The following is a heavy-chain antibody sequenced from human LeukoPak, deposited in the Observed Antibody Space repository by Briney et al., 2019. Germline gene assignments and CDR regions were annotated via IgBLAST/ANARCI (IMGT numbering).Heavy chain of an antibody. J-gene: IGHJ3*02. V-gene: IGHV4-34*01. Sequence: SETLSLTCAVYGGSFSGYYWSWIRQPPGKGLEWIGEINHSGSTNYNPSLKSRVTISVDTSKNQFSLKLSSVTAADTAVYYCARCRMVPVLLGAFDIWGQGTMVTVSS. CDR3: ARCRMVPVLLGAFDI. D-gene: IGHD2-8*01. CDR1: GGSFSGYY. CDR2: INHSGST.